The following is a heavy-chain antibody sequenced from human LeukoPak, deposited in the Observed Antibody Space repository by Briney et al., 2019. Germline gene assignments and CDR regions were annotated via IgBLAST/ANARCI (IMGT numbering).Heavy chain of an antibody. Sequence: SETLSLTCTVSGGSISSSSYFWVWIRQPPGKGLEWIGSAYDSGSTYYNPSLKSRVTISVDTSKNQFSLKLSSVTAADTAVFYCARLPPTESSGWGRPFDYWGQGTLVTVSS. V-gene: IGHV4-39*01. J-gene: IGHJ4*02. D-gene: IGHD6-19*01. CDR2: AYDSGST. CDR3: ARLPPTESSGWGRPFDY. CDR1: GGSISSSSYF.